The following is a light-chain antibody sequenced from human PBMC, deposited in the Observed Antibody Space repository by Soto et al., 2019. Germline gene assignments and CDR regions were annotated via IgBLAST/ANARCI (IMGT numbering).Light chain of an antibody. V-gene: IGKV4-1*01. CDR3: QQYESTPPT. Sequence: DIVMTQSPDSLAVSLGERATINCTSSQRVLYSSNNKNYLAWYQQRPGPPPKLLIYWASTRESGVPDRFSGSGSGTDFTLTITSLQAEDVAVYYCQQYESTPPTFGPGTKLEIK. CDR2: WAS. CDR1: QRVLYSSNNKNY. J-gene: IGKJ2*01.